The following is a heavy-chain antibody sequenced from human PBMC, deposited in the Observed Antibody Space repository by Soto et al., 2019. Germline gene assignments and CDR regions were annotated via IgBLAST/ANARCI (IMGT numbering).Heavy chain of an antibody. CDR2: IDWDDDK. CDR3: ARIRTMVRGAFYYYYGMDV. D-gene: IGHD3-10*01. CDR1: GFSLSTSGMC. J-gene: IGHJ6*02. V-gene: IGHV2-70*01. Sequence: SGPTLVNPTQTLTLTCTFSGFSLSTSGMCVSWIRQPPGKALEWLALIDWDDDKYYSTSLKTRLTISKDTSKNQVVLTMTNMDPVDTATYYCARIRTMVRGAFYYYYGMDVWGQGTTVIVSS.